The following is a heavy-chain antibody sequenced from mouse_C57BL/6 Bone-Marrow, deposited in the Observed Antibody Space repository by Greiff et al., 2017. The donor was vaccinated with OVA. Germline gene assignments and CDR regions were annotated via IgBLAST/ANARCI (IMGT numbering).Heavy chain of an antibody. Sequence: QVQLQQSGAELARPGASVKLSCKASGYTFTSYGISWVKQRTGQGLEWIGEIYPRSGNTYYNEKFKGKATLTADKSSSTAYMELRSLTSEDSAVYFCAGGYDVEGFAYWGRGTLVTVSA. CDR1: GYTFTSYG. CDR2: IYPRSGNT. J-gene: IGHJ3*01. D-gene: IGHD2-2*01. V-gene: IGHV1-81*01. CDR3: AGGYDVEGFAY.